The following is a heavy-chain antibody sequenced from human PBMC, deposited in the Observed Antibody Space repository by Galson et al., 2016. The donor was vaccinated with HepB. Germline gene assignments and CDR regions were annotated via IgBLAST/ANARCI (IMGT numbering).Heavy chain of an antibody. Sequence: SETLSLTCGVYNESFGGYYWSWIRQPPGMGLEWIGEINHSGKTNYNPSLKSRVTMSVDTSKNQFSLKMTSVTAADTAVYYCATGHGDGEDWGQGTLVTVSP. J-gene: IGHJ4*02. CDR3: ATGHGDGED. CDR1: NESFGGYY. CDR2: INHSGKT. V-gene: IGHV4-34*01. D-gene: IGHD3-10*01.